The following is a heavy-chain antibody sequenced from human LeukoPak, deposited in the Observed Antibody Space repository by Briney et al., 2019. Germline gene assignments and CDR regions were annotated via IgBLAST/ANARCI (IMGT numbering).Heavy chain of an antibody. CDR2: IDWDDDK. J-gene: IGHJ4*02. D-gene: IGHD3-22*01. CDR1: GFSLSTSAMS. Sequence: ESGPTLLNPTQTLTLTCTFSGFSLSTSAMSVSWIRQPPGKALKWLARIDWDDDKYYTTSLKTRPTISKDTSKNQVVLRMTNMDPVDTATYYCARMRLGYYDSGGYADYWGQGTLVTVSS. V-gene: IGHV2-70*11. CDR3: ARMRLGYYDSGGYADY.